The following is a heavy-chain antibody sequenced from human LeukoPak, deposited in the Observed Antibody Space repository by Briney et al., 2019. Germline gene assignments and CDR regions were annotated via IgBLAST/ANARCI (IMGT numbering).Heavy chain of an antibody. Sequence: PSETLSLXCAVYGGSFSGYYWSWIRQPPGMGLEWIGEINHSGGTNYNPSLKRRVTISVAMSTNQFSLNVSSVTAADTAVYFCARGGRVPTARRFKAGNWFDPWGHGTLVTVSS. J-gene: IGHJ5*02. CDR3: ARGGRVPTARRFKAGNWFDP. V-gene: IGHV4-34*01. CDR2: INHSGGT. D-gene: IGHD2-2*01. CDR1: GGSFSGYY.